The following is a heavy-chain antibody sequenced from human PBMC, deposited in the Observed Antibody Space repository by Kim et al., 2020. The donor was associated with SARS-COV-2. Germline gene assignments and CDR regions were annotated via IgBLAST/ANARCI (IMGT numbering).Heavy chain of an antibody. CDR3: ARGKWELLRGGGPYLHYGMDV. V-gene: IGHV6-1*01. J-gene: IGHJ6*02. CDR2: TYYRSKWYN. CDR1: GDSVSSNSAA. Sequence: SQSLSLTCAISGDSVSSNSAAWNWIRQSPSRGLEWLGRTYYRSKWYNDYAVSVKSRITINPDTSKNQFSLQLNSVTPEDTAVYYCARGKWELLRGGGPYLHYGMDVWGQGTTVTVSS. D-gene: IGHD1-26*01.